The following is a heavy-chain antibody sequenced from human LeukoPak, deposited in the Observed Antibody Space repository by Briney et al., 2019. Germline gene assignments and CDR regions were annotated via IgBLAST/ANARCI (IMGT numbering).Heavy chain of an antibody. J-gene: IGHJ4*02. CDR3: AKDTLAYYFDY. Sequence: HSGGSLRLSCEAAGFTFSSFGMHWVRQTPGKGLEWVATIWYDVTTTYYADSVKGRFTTSRDDSKNTVYLKMNSLRAEDTATYYCAKDTLAYYFDYWGQGTLVTVSS. V-gene: IGHV3-33*06. CDR2: IWYDVTTT. CDR1: GFTFSSFG.